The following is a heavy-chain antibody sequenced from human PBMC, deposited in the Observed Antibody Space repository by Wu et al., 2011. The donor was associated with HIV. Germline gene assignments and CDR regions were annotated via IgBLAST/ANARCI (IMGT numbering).Heavy chain of an antibody. V-gene: IGHV1-2*02. Sequence: QVQLVQSGAEVKKPGASVKVSCKASGYTFTSYYMHWVRQAPGQGLEWMGWINPSSGGTTYSQNFQGRVTLTRDTSVSTAYMELSSLRSEDTAVYYCAGLPVLRYFDWSFDYWGQGTLVTVSS. CDR2: INPSSGGT. D-gene: IGHD3-9*01. J-gene: IGHJ4*02. CDR1: GYTFTSYY. CDR3: AGLPVLRYFDWSFDY.